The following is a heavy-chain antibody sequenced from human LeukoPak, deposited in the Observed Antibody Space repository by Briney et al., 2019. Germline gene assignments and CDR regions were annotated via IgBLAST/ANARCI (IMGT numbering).Heavy chain of an antibody. CDR3: STHPTSGF. CDR1: FSTFNKAW. V-gene: IGHV3-15*07. Sequence: PGGSLRLSCAASFSTFNKAWMNWVRQAPGKGLEWVGRIKSRTDGGTTDYAAAVKGRFTISRDDSENTAYLQMNSLKIEDTAAYYCSTHPTSGFWGQGTLVTVSS. CDR2: IKSRTDGGTT. D-gene: IGHD2-15*01. J-gene: IGHJ4*02.